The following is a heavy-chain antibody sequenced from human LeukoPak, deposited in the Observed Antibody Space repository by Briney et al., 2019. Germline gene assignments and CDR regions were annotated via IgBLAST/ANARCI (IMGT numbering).Heavy chain of an antibody. CDR1: GFTFSTYS. J-gene: IGHJ4*02. D-gene: IGHD3-3*01. CDR2: ISSSSSYI. CDR3: ARGPEGRSGHMGY. Sequence: GGSLRLSCAASGFTFSTYSMNWVRQAPGKGLEWVSSISSSSSYIYYADSVKGRFTISRDNAKNSLYLQMNSLRAEDTAVYYCARGPEGRSGHMGYWGQGTLVTVSS. V-gene: IGHV3-21*04.